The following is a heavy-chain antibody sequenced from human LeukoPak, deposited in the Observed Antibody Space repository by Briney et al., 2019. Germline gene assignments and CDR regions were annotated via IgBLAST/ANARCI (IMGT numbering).Heavy chain of an antibody. D-gene: IGHD1-14*01. J-gene: IGHJ4*02. CDR2: ISSSSSYI. Sequence: GSLRLSCAASGFTFSSHSMNWVRQAPGKGLEWVSSISSSSSYIYYADSVKGRFTISRDNAKNSLYLQMNSLRAEDTAVYYCARSEQIESDFDYWGQGTLVTVSS. CDR3: ARSEQIESDFDY. CDR1: GFTFSSHS. V-gene: IGHV3-21*01.